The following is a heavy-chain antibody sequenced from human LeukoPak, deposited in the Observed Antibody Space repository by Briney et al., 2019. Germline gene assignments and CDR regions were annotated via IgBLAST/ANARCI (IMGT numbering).Heavy chain of an antibody. V-gene: IGHV1-24*01. CDR1: GYTLTELS. J-gene: IGHJ4*02. CDR2: FDPEDGET. CDR3: ATCNYGSGSYYNPFDY. D-gene: IGHD3-10*01. Sequence: ASVKVSCKVSGYTLTELSMHWVRQAPGKGLEWMGGFDPEDGETIYAQKFQGRVTMTEDTSTDTAYMELSSLRSEDTAVYYCATCNYGSGSYYNPFDYWGQGTLVTVSS.